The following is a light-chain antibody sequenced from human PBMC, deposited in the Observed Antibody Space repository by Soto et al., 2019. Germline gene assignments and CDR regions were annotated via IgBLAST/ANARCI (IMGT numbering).Light chain of an antibody. Sequence: EIVMTQSPATLSVSPGERATLSCRASQSVSSNLAWYQQKPGQAPRLLIYGASTRATGIPARFSGSGSGTDFTLTISSLEPEDFGVYYCLHRMNWPLTFGQGTKVDIK. V-gene: IGKV3-15*01. CDR3: LHRMNWPLT. CDR2: GAS. J-gene: IGKJ1*01. CDR1: QSVSSN.